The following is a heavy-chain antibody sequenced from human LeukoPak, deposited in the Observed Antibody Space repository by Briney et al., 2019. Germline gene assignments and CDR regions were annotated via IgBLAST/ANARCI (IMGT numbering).Heavy chain of an antibody. V-gene: IGHV4-38-2*02. Sequence: SETLSLTCTVSAYSISSGYYWGWIRQPPGKGLEWIGRIYTSGSTNYNPSLKSRVTISVDTSKNQFSLKLSSVTAADTAVYYCAREAIAARPVHYYMDVWGKGTTVTVSS. CDR3: AREAIAARPVHYYMDV. D-gene: IGHD6-6*01. CDR1: AYSISSGYY. J-gene: IGHJ6*03. CDR2: IYTSGST.